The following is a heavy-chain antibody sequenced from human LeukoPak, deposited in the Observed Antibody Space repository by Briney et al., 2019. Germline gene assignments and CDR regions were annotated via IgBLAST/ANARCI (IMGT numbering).Heavy chain of an antibody. CDR3: AKRHRSGVAAPYFGY. CDR1: GFTFSSFA. J-gene: IGHJ4*02. V-gene: IGHV3-23*01. CDR2: ISVSGDST. Sequence: GGSLRLSCAASGFTFSSFAMSWVRQAPGKGLEWVSSISVSGDSTYYADSVKGRFTISRDDSRSTLFLQMNSLRADDTAVYYCAKRHRSGVAAPYFGYWGQGTLVTVSS. D-gene: IGHD6-6*01.